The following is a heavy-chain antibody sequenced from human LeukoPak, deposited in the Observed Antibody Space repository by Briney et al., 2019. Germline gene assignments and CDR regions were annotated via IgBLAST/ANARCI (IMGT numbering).Heavy chain of an antibody. Sequence: GGSLRLSCAASGFTFSKHAMTWVRQAPGKGLEWVSAISGSGGSTYYADSVKGRFTISRDNSKNTLYLQMNSLRAEDTAVYYCGGGVLRFLESVFSEYLDYGGRGPLVPVS. J-gene: IGHJ4*02. D-gene: IGHD3-3*01. CDR3: GGGVLRFLESVFSEYLDY. V-gene: IGHV3-23*01. CDR1: GFTFSKHA. CDR2: ISGSGGST.